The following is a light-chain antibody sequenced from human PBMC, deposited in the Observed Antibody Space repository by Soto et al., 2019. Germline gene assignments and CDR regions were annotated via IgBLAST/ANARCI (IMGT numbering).Light chain of an antibody. CDR2: DVS. CDR1: QIVSNS. Sequence: EIVLKQSPATPSLSPRERVTLSCRASQIVSNSLAWYQQKPGQPPRLLXYDVSNRATGIPARFSGSGSGTDFTLTITSLEPEDFAVYFCHQRYNWPLVTFGQGGLLEVK. J-gene: IGKJ5*01. V-gene: IGKV3-11*01. CDR3: HQRYNWPLVT.